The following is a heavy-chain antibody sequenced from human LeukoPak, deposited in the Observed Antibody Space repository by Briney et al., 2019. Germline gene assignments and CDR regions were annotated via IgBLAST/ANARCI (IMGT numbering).Heavy chain of an antibody. CDR2: IRSKAYGGTT. CDR3: TRESSHYYDSSGYDY. Sequence: PGGSLRPSCTASGFTFGDCAMSWVRQAPGKGLEWVGFIRSKAYGGTTEYAASVKGRFTISRDDSKSIAYLQMNSLKTEDTAVYYCTRESSHYYDSSGYDYWGQGTLVTVSS. CDR1: GFTFGDCA. D-gene: IGHD3-22*01. V-gene: IGHV3-49*04. J-gene: IGHJ4*02.